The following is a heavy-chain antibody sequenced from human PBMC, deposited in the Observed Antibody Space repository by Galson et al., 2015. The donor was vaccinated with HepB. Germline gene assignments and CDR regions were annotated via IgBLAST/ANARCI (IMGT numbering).Heavy chain of an antibody. CDR1: GYTFTNYA. CDR3: ARDNRYAMDV. V-gene: IGHV1-3*01. J-gene: IGHJ6*02. CDR2: INAGNGNT. Sequence: SVKVSCKASGYTFTNYAMHWVRQASGQRLEWMGWINAGNGNTKYSQNLQGRVTITRDTSASTAYMELSNLRSEDTAIYYCARDNRYAMDVWGQGTTVTVSS.